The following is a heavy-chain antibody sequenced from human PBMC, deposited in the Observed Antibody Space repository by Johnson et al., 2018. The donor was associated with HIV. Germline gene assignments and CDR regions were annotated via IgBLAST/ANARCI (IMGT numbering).Heavy chain of an antibody. V-gene: IGHV3-7*01. D-gene: IGHD1-14*01. CDR2: IKCDGSEK. CDR1: GFTFCSYW. Sequence: VQLVESGGGLVQPGGSLRLSCAASGFTFCSYWMSWVRQAPGKGLEWVADIKCDGSEKYYVDSVKGRFTISRDNAKNSLYLQMNSLRAEDTAVYYCAKDLRSGNRREAFDIWGQGTMVTVSS. CDR3: AKDLRSGNRREAFDI. J-gene: IGHJ3*02.